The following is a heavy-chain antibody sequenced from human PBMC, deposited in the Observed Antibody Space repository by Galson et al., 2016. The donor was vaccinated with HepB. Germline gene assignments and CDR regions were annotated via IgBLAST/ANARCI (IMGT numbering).Heavy chain of an antibody. J-gene: IGHJ4*02. D-gene: IGHD6-13*01. CDR1: GFTFSSHA. V-gene: IGHV3-30-3*01. CDR2: ISYDGSNK. CDR3: ARAYSSSWIYFDY. Sequence: LRLSCAASGFTFSSHAMHWVRQAPGKGLKWVALISYDGSNKYYADSVKGRFTISRDTSKNTLYLLMNSPRAEDTAMYYCARAYSSSWIYFDYWGQGTLVTVSS.